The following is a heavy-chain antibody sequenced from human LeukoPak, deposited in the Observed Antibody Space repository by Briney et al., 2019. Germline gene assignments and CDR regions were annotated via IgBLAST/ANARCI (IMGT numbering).Heavy chain of an antibody. CDR3: GRTIAQYSNSWLYYFYGLDV. D-gene: IGHD6-13*01. J-gene: IGHJ6*02. V-gene: IGHV3-23*01. CDR1: GFTFGGYA. Sequence: GGSLRLSCTASGFTFGGYAMTWVRQAPGKGLEWVSSISGGSEDSYYADSVKGRFTISRDNSRSTLYLQMNSLRADDTAVYYCGRTIAQYSNSWLYYFYGLDVWGQGTTVTVSS. CDR2: ISGGSEDS.